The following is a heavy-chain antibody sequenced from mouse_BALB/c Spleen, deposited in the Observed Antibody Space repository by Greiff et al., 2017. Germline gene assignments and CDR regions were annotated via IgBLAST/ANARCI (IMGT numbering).Heavy chain of an antibody. CDR3: ASTYYRYDEAY. CDR2: IDPANGNT. Sequence: EVQLQQSGAELVKPGASVKLSCTASGFNIKDTYMHWVKQRPEQGLEWIGRIDPANGNTKYDPKFQGKATITADTSSNTAYLQLSSLTSEDTAVYYCASTYYRYDEAYWGQGTLVTVSA. V-gene: IGHV14-3*02. CDR1: GFNIKDTY. D-gene: IGHD2-14*01. J-gene: IGHJ3*01.